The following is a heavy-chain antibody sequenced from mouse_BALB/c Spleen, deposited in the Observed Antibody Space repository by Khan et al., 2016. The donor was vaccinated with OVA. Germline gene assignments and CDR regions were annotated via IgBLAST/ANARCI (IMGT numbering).Heavy chain of an antibody. J-gene: IGHJ4*01. CDR3: ARLYAMDY. V-gene: IGHV5-9-3*01. Sequence: EVELVESGGGLVKPGGSLKLSCAASGFTFSSYAMSWVRQTPEKRLEWVATLSSGGSETYYPDSVKGRFPISRDNANNTLYLQMSSLRSEDTAMYYCARLYAMDYWGQGTSVTVSS. CDR1: GFTFSSYA. CDR2: LSSGGSET.